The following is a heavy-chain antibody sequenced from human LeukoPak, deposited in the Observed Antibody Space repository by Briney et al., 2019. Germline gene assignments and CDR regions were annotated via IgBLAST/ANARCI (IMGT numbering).Heavy chain of an antibody. J-gene: IGHJ4*02. CDR2: ISGSGGST. V-gene: IGHV3-23*01. CDR1: GFTFSSYA. CDR3: AKDIVVAPAANFDY. D-gene: IGHD2-2*01. Sequence: PGGSLRLSCAASGFTFSSYAMSWVRQAPGKGLEWVSPISGSGGSTYYAGSVKGRFTISRDNSKNTLYLQMNSLRAEDTAVYYCAKDIVVAPAANFDYWGQGTLVTVSS.